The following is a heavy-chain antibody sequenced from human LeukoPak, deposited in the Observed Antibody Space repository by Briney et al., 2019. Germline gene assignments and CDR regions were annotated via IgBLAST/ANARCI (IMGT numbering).Heavy chain of an antibody. D-gene: IGHD2-15*01. CDR1: GFTSSSYS. CDR2: VGSSSSYI. CDR3: ARGWSSYYFDY. V-gene: IGHV3-21*01. Sequence: GGSLRLSCAASGFTSSSYSMSWVRQAPGKGLEWVSSVGSSSSYIYYADSVRGRFTIPRDNAKNSLYLQMNGLRAEDTAVYYCARGWSSYYFDYWGQGTLVTVSS. J-gene: IGHJ4*02.